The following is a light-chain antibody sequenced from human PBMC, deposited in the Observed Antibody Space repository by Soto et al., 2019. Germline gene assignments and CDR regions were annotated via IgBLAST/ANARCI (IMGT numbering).Light chain of an antibody. J-gene: IGLJ3*02. Sequence: QSALTQPASVSGSPGQSITISCTGGSSDVGGYNYVSWYQQHPGKAPKLMIYEVANRPSGVSNRFSGSKSGNTASLTISGLQAEDEADYYCSSYTSSSTWVFGGGTKLTVL. CDR2: EVA. V-gene: IGLV2-14*01. CDR3: SSYTSSSTWV. CDR1: SSDVGGYNY.